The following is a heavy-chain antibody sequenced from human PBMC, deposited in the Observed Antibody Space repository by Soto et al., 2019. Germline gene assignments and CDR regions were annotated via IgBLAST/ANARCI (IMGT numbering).Heavy chain of an antibody. CDR1: GGTFSSYT. J-gene: IGHJ6*02. CDR3: ASAPGPYYYYYGMDV. Sequence: QVQLVQSGAEVKKPGSSVKVSCKASGGTFSSYTISWVRQAPGQGLEWMGRIIPILGIANYAQKFQGRVTITADKSTSTAYMELSSLRSEDTAVYYCASAPGPYYYYYGMDVWGQGTTVTVSS. CDR2: IIPILGIA. V-gene: IGHV1-69*02.